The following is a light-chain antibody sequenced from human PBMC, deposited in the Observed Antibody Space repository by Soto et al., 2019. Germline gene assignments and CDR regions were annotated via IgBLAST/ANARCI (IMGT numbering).Light chain of an antibody. Sequence: EMVMTQSSGTLSLAPVEIATLSCRASPSVSSSVAWYQHKPGQSPRLVIYSGYKRAPDIPARFSGSGSGTDFTLTISGLEIEDFAIYYCQQRYSWLRVFGQGTKVDIK. CDR1: PSVSSS. V-gene: IGKV3-11*01. CDR2: SGY. CDR3: QQRYSWLRV. J-gene: IGKJ1*01.